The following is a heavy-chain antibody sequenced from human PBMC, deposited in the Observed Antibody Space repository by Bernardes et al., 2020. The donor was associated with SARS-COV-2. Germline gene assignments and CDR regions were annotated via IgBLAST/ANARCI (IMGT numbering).Heavy chain of an antibody. D-gene: IGHD6-6*01. CDR2: IYSSGST. J-gene: IGHJ6*03. Sequence: SETLSLTRTVSGGSISSYYWSWIRRPAGKGLEWIGRIYSSGSTNYNPSLQSRVTMSVDTSKNQFSLNLSSVTAADTAIYYCATSISEDHYYYYMDVWGKGTTVTVSS. V-gene: IGHV4-4*07. CDR3: ATSISEDHYYYYMDV. CDR1: GGSISSYY.